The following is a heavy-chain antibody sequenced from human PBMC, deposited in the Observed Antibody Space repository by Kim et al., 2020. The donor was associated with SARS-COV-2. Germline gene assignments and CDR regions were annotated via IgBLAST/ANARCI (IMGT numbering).Heavy chain of an antibody. CDR2: T. Sequence: TNYTPSHKSRVTLSVDTSTNQFSLTLSSVTDADTAVYYCAVVRRPAAFDIWGQGTLVTVSS. J-gene: IGHJ3*02. CDR3: AVVRRPAAFDI. D-gene: IGHD2-2*01. V-gene: IGHV4-59*01.